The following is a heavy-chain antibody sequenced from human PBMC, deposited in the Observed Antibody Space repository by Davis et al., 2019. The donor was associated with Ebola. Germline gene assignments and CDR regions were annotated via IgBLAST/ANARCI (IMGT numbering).Heavy chain of an antibody. D-gene: IGHD6-19*01. Sequence: VEIDHSGSTNYNPSLKSRVTISVDTSKNQFSLKLSSVTAADTAVYYCARAAALDYSSDWCFDPWGQGTLATVSS. CDR3: ARAAALDYSSDWCFDP. CDR2: IDHSGST. V-gene: IGHV4-34*01. J-gene: IGHJ5*02.